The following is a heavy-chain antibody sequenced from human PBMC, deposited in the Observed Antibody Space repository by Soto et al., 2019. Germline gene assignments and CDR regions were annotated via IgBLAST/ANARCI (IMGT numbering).Heavy chain of an antibody. J-gene: IGHJ2*01. Sequence: QLRLQESGSGLVKPSQTLSLTCAVSGGSISSGNDSWSWIRQPPGKGLEWIGYIFHSGRPYYNPSLKSRVTLSVDRSKNQFSLRLSSVTAADTAVYYCARDLHDSGDWYFDLWGRGTLVTVSS. CDR3: ARDLHDSGDWYFDL. CDR1: GGSISSGNDS. D-gene: IGHD4-17*01. V-gene: IGHV4-30-2*01. CDR2: IFHSGRP.